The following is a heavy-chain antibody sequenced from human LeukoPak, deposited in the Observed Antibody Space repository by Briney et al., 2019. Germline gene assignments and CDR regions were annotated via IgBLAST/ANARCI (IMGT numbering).Heavy chain of an antibody. CDR1: GFTFSNYW. CDR2: INSDGSST. J-gene: IGHJ4*02. D-gene: IGHD1-26*01. V-gene: IGHV3-74*03. CDR3: ARVLPFSETYYDY. Sequence: PGGSLRLSCVASGFTFSNYWMHWVRQAPGKGLVWVSRINSDGSSTKYADSVKGRFTISRDNAKNTLFLQLDSLRAEDTPVYYCARVLPFSETYYDYWGQGTLVTVPS.